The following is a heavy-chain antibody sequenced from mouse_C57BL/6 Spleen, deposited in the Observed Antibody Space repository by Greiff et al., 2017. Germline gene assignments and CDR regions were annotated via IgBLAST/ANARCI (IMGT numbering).Heavy chain of an antibody. J-gene: IGHJ4*01. V-gene: IGHV1-82*01. Sequence: QVQLKQSGPELVKPGASVKISCKASGYAFSSSWMNWVKQRPGKGLEWIGRIYPGDGDTNYNGKFKGKATLTADKSSSTAYMQLSSLTSEDSAVYFCASEDLYYAMDDWGQGTSVTVSS. CDR3: ASEDLYYAMDD. CDR1: GYAFSSSW. CDR2: IYPGDGDT.